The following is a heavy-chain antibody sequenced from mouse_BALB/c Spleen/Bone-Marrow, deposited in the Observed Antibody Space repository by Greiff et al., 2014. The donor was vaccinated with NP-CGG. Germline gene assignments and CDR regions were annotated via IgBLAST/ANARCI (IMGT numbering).Heavy chain of an antibody. CDR3: APYYYGSSQSAY. CDR2: IDPANGNA. Sequence: VQLQQSGAELVKPGASVKLSCTASGFNIKDTYMHWVKRRPEQGLEWIGRIDPANGNAKYDPKFQGKATITADTSSNTAYLQLSSLTSEDTAVYYCAPYYYGSSQSAYWGQGTLVTVSA. J-gene: IGHJ3*01. V-gene: IGHV14-3*02. D-gene: IGHD1-1*01. CDR1: GFNIKDTY.